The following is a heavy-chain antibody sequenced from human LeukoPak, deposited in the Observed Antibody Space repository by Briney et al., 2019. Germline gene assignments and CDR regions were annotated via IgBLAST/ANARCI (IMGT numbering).Heavy chain of an antibody. CDR1: GFTFDDYG. CDR3: AKGRVAILGYCSSTSCSTPFDY. V-gene: IGHV3-23*01. Sequence: PGGSLRLSCAASGFTFDDYGMSWVRQAPGKGLEWVSAISGSGGSTYYADSVKGRFTISRDNSKNTLYLQMNSLRAEDTAVYYCAKGRVAILGYCSSTSCSTPFDYWGQGTLVTVSS. CDR2: ISGSGGST. J-gene: IGHJ4*02. D-gene: IGHD2-2*01.